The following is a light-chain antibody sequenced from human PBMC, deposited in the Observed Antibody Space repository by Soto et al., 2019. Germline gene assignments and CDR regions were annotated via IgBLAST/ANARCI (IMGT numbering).Light chain of an antibody. CDR3: QQYYMNPVT. Sequence: DIQMTQSPSTLSASVGDRVTITCRASQSINTWVAWYQQKPGKAPNILIYKASTLEGGVPSRISGSGSGTAFTLTISGLQPDDVATYYCQQYYMNPVTFGGGTTVEIK. CDR1: QSINTW. V-gene: IGKV1-5*03. CDR2: KAS. J-gene: IGKJ4*01.